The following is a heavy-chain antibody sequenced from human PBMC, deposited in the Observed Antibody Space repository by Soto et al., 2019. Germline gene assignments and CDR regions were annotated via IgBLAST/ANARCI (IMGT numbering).Heavy chain of an antibody. Sequence: QVQLVESGGGVVQPGRSLRLSCAASGFTFSSYGMHWVRQAPGKGLEWVAVISYGGSNKYYADSVKGRFTISRDNSKNTLYLQMNNLRAEDTAVYYCAKDNCISTSCYRLYNWLDHWGQGTLVTVSS. J-gene: IGHJ5*02. CDR1: GFTFSSYG. V-gene: IGHV3-30*18. D-gene: IGHD2-2*01. CDR2: ISYGGSNK. CDR3: AKDNCISTSCYRLYNWLDH.